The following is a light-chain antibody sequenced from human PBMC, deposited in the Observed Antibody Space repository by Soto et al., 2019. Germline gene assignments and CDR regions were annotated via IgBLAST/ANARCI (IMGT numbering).Light chain of an antibody. CDR2: DAS. J-gene: IGKJ1*01. Sequence: DIQLTQSPSFLSASVGDRVTINCRASQSISSWLAWYQQKPGKAPKLLIYDASSLESGVPSRFSGSGSGTEFTLTISSLQPDDFATYYCQQYNSYRWTFGQGTKVDIK. CDR1: QSISSW. CDR3: QQYNSYRWT. V-gene: IGKV1-5*01.